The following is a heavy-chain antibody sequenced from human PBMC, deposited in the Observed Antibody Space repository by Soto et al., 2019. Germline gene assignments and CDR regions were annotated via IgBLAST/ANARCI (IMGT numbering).Heavy chain of an antibody. V-gene: IGHV3-33*03. J-gene: IGHJ4*02. CDR3: XXXXXXXXGTDW. CDR2: IQSDGNTK. CDR1: GFNFSPST. D-gene: IGHD6-13*01. Sequence: QVQLVESGGSVVQVGRSLRLSCAASGFNFSPSTMHWVRQAPGKGLECVAVIQSDGNTKYYADSVKGRFTISRDDSKXXXXXXXXXXXXXXXXXXXXXXXXXXXXGTDWWGQGTLVTVSS.